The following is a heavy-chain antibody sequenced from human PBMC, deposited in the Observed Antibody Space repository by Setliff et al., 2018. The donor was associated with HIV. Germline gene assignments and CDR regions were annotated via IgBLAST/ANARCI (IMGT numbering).Heavy chain of an antibody. J-gene: IGHJ4*02. V-gene: IGHV5-51*01. CDR1: GYSFTSYW. D-gene: IGHD2-21*02. CDR3: ARGIAALTASFDY. CDR2: IFPGDSKM. Sequence: GESLKISCKGSGYSFTSYWIAWVRQKPGKGLEWMGIIFPGDSKMHHSPSFQGRVTLSADKSISTAYLQWSSLQTSDSGMYYCARGIAALTASFDYWGQGSLVTVSS.